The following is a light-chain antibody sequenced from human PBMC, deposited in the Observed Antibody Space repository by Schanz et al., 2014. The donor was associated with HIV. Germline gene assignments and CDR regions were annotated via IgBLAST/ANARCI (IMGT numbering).Light chain of an antibody. Sequence: DIQMTQTPSSLSASVGDRVTITCRASQNISDHLTWYQQKAGRPPKVLIYAATTSHSGVPSRFSGRGSGTDFTLTISSLQPEDFATYYCQQANSFPRTFGGGTKVETK. CDR3: QQANSFPRT. V-gene: IGKV1-12*01. CDR2: AAT. CDR1: QNISDH. J-gene: IGKJ4*01.